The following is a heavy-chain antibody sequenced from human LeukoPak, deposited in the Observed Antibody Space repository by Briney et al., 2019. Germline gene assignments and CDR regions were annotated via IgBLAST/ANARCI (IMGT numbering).Heavy chain of an antibody. Sequence: GRSLRLSCAASGFTFDAMHWVRQAPGKGLEWVSGISWNSGSIGYADSAKGRFTISRDNAKNSLYLQMNSLRAEDTALYYCAKEDRRGRHFDYWGQGTLVTVSS. CDR2: ISWNSGSI. V-gene: IGHV3-9*01. J-gene: IGHJ4*02. D-gene: IGHD3-16*01. CDR1: GFTFDA. CDR3: AKEDRRGRHFDY.